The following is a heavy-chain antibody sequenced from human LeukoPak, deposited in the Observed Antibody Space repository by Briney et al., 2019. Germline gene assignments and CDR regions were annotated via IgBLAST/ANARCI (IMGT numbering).Heavy chain of an antibody. Sequence: GGSLRLSCEASGVMFSSYWMSWVRQAPGKGLEWVANINEDGSQTYFVDSLKGRFTISRDNAKNSLYLHMNSLRAEDTAVYFCAGGPMTVITLWGQGTKVTVSS. CDR2: INEDGSQT. D-gene: IGHD2/OR15-2a*01. CDR3: AGGPMTVITL. V-gene: IGHV3-7*01. J-gene: IGHJ4*02. CDR1: GVMFSSYW.